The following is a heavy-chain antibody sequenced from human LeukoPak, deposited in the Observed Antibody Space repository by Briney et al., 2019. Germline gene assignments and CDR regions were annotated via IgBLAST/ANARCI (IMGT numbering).Heavy chain of an antibody. D-gene: IGHD5-12*01. J-gene: IGHJ3*02. Sequence: SETLSLTCTVSGGSISSYYWSWIRQPPGKGLEWIGEINHSGSTNYNPSLKSRVTISVDTSKNQFSPKLSSVTAADTAVYYCARGRYAHAFDIWGQGTMVTVSS. CDR1: GGSISSYY. V-gene: IGHV4-34*01. CDR3: ARGRYAHAFDI. CDR2: INHSGST.